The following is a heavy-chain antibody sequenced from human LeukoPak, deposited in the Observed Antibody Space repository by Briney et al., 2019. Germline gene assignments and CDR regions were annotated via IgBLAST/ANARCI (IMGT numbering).Heavy chain of an antibody. D-gene: IGHD5-18*01. V-gene: IGHV1-69*04. J-gene: IGHJ4*02. CDR3: ARVDTAMVIDY. Sequence: SVKVSCKASGGTFSSYAISWVRQAPGQGLEWMGRIIPILGIANYAQKFQGRVTITADKSTSTAYMELSSLGSEDTAVYYCARVDTAMVIDYWGQGTLVTVSS. CDR1: GGTFSSYA. CDR2: IIPILGIA.